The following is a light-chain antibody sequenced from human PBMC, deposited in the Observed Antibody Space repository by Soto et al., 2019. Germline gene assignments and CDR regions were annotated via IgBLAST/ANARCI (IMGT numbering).Light chain of an antibody. J-gene: IGLJ3*02. CDR1: SGSVSTGSY. CDR3: VLYVGSGVWV. V-gene: IGLV8-61*01. Sequence: QTVVTQAPSFSVSPGGTVTLTCGLRSGSVSTGSYPGWYQQTPGQAPRTLIYNTNTRSSGVPDRFSGSILENKAALTITGAQADDESDYYCVLYVGSGVWVFGGGTKLTVL. CDR2: NTN.